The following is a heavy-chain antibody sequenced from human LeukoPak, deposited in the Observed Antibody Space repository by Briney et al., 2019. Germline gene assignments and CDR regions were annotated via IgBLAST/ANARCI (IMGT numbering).Heavy chain of an antibody. D-gene: IGHD3-10*01. V-gene: IGHV1-18*01. CDR1: GYTFTRYG. J-gene: IGHJ3*02. Sequence: ASVKVSCKASGYTFTRYGISWVRQAPGQGLEWMGWVSAYNGNTNCAQKLQGRVTMTTDTSTSTAYMELRSLRSDDTAVYYCARNLWADAFDIWGQGTMVTVSS. CDR3: ARNLWADAFDI. CDR2: VSAYNGNT.